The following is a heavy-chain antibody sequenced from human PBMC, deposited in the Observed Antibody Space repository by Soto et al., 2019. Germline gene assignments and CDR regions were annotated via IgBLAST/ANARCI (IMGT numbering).Heavy chain of an antibody. D-gene: IGHD3-16*01. V-gene: IGHV3-7*01. J-gene: IGHJ6*02. Sequence: GGSLRLSCPASGFTFSIYWMSWVRHAPGKGLEWVANIKQDGSEKYYVDSVKGRFTISRDNAKNSLYLQMNSLRAEDTAVYYCARDGGRRTSYGMDVWGQGTTVTVSS. CDR1: GFTFSIYW. CDR2: IKQDGSEK. CDR3: ARDGGRRTSYGMDV.